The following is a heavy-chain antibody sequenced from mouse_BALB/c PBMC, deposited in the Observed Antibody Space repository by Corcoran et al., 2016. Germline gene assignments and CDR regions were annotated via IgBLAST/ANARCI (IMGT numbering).Heavy chain of an antibody. V-gene: IGHV1-18*01. Sequence: EVLLQQSGPELVKPGASVKIPCKASGYTFTDYNMDWVKQSHGKSLEWIGDINPNNGGTIYNQKFKGKATLTVDKSSSTAYMELRSLTSEDTAVYYCARGKLGLDAMDYWGQGTSFTVSS. CDR2: INPNNGGT. J-gene: IGHJ4*01. D-gene: IGHD4-1*01. CDR1: GYTFTDYN. CDR3: ARGKLGLDAMDY.